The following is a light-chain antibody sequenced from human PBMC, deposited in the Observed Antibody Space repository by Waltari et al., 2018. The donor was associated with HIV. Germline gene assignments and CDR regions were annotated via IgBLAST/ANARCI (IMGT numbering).Light chain of an antibody. CDR1: SSDVGAYDF. V-gene: IGLV2-14*01. J-gene: IGLJ2*01. CDR3: SSFTTSNYLL. CDR2: EVS. Sequence: SALTQPASVSGSPGQSLTVPCTGTSSDVGAYDFVSWYQQTPGTAPKLVIYEVSYRPAGISNRFSGSKSGNTASLTISGLQTEDEADYYCSSFTTSNYLLFGGGTKVTVL.